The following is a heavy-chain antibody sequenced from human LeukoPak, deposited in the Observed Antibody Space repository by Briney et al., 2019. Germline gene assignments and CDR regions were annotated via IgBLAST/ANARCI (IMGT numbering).Heavy chain of an antibody. J-gene: IGHJ4*02. CDR1: GFTFSSYG. Sequence: PGGSLRLSCAASGFTFSSYGMHWVRQAPGKGLEWVAVMWYDGSNKYYADSVKGRFTISRDNSKNTLYLQMNSLRAEDTAVYYCARGGYCTNGVCYYFDYWGQGTLVTVSS. D-gene: IGHD2-8*01. CDR2: MWYDGSNK. CDR3: ARGGYCTNGVCYYFDY. V-gene: IGHV3-33*01.